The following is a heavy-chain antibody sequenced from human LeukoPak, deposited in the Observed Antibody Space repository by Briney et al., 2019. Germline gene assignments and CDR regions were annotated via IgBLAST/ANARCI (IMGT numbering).Heavy chain of an antibody. J-gene: IGHJ3*02. D-gene: IGHD3-16*01. CDR3: ARASLSTFDAFDM. Sequence: VASVKVSCKASGYTFTSYDINWVRQATGQGLEWMGWMNPNSGNTGYAQKFQGRVTMTRNTSISTAYMELSSLRSEDTAVYYCARASLSTFDAFDMWGQGTMVTVSS. V-gene: IGHV1-8*01. CDR1: GYTFTSYD. CDR2: MNPNSGNT.